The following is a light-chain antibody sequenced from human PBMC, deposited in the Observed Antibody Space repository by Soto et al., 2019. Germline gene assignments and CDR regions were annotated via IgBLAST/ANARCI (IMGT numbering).Light chain of an antibody. V-gene: IGLV1-40*01. CDR2: GDS. J-gene: IGLJ2*01. CDR1: SSNIGAGYN. CDR3: QSYDSSLSGWL. Sequence: QSVLTQPPSVSGAPGQRVTISCTGSSSNIGAGYNVHWYQQVPGTAPKLLIYGDSNRPSGVPDRFSGSKSGTSASLAITGLQAEDEADYYCQSYDSSLSGWLIGGGTKVTVL.